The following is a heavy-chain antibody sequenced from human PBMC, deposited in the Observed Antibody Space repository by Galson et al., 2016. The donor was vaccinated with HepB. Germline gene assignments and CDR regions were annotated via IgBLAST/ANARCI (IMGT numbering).Heavy chain of an antibody. CDR1: TVNFIRYW. CDR3: AIFYFDSGSYYNPDY. V-gene: IGHV5-10-1*01. D-gene: IGHD3-10*01. J-gene: IGHJ4*02. Sequence: QSGAEVKRPGESLRISCQGSTVNFIRYWISWVRQMPGKGLEWMGRIDPSDSYTKYSPSFQGHVTISLDKSIRTAYLQWTSLKASDTAMYYCAIFYFDSGSYYNPDYWGQGTLVTVSS. CDR2: IDPSDSYT.